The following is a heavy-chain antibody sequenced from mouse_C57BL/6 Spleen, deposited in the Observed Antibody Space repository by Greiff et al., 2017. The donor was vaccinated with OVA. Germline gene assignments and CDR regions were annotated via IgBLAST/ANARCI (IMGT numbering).Heavy chain of an antibody. V-gene: IGHV5-6*01. Sequence: EVQLVESGGDLVKPGGSLKLSCAASGLTFSSYGMSWVRQTPDKRLEWVATISSGGSYTYYPDSVKGRFTISRDNAKNTLYLQMSSLKSEDTAMYYCARERNLEDAMDYWGQGTSVTVSS. CDR3: ARERNLEDAMDY. CDR2: ISSGGSYT. CDR1: GLTFSSYG. J-gene: IGHJ4*01.